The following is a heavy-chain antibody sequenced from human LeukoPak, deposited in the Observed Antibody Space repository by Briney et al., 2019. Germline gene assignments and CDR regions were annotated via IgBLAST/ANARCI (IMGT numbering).Heavy chain of an antibody. Sequence: KPGGSLRLSCAASGFTFSDYHMSWIRQAPGKGLEWLSYISGSDNTESKNSLYLQMDSLRAEDTAVYYCARGRCSTTSCYGYNWFDPWGQGTLVTVSS. J-gene: IGHJ5*02. CDR2: ISGSDNTE. V-gene: IGHV3-11*04. D-gene: IGHD2-2*01. CDR1: GFTFSDYH. CDR3: ARGRCSTTSCYGYNWFDP.